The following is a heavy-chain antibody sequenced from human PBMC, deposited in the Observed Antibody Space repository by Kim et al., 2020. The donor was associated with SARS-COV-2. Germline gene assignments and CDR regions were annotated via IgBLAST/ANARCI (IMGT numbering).Heavy chain of an antibody. CDR1: GFAFSNYA. Sequence: GGSLRLSCAASGFAFSNYAMSWVRQAPGKGLEWVSGMSGMSGSGATTYYADSVKGRFTVSRDNSKNTLFLQMNSLSAEDTAIYYCTKGGVGTNDHYCDYWGQETLVTVSS. CDR2: MSGMSGSGATT. D-gene: IGHD2-21*02. V-gene: IGHV3-23*01. CDR3: TKGGVGTNDHYCDY. J-gene: IGHJ4*02.